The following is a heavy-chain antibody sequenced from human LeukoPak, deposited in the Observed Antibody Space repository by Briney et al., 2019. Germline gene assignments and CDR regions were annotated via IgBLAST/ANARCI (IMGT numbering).Heavy chain of an antibody. V-gene: IGHV4-39*01. CDR2: IYYSGST. D-gene: IGHD1-26*01. CDR1: GGSISSSSYY. CDR3: AAHNSGSFKVDY. J-gene: IGHJ4*02. Sequence: SETLSLTCIVSGGSISSSSYYWGWIRQPPGKGLEWIGSIYYSGSTYYHPSLKSRVTISVDASKNQFSLKLSSVTAADTAVYYCAAHNSGSFKVDYWGQGTLVTVSS.